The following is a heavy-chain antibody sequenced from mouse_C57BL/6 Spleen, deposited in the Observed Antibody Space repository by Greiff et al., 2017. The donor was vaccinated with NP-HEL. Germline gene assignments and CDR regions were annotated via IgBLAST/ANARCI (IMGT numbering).Heavy chain of an antibody. CDR2: IDPSDSYT. CDR1: GYTFTSYW. D-gene: IGHD2-5*01. CDR3: ARSNYSNYFYAMDY. J-gene: IGHJ4*01. V-gene: IGHV1-69*01. Sequence: VQLQQSGAELVMPGASVKLSCKASGYTFTSYWMHWVKQRPGQGLEWNGEIDPSDSYTNYNQKFKGKSTLTVDKSSSTAYMQLSSLTSEDSAVYYCARSNYSNYFYAMDYWGQGTSVTVSS.